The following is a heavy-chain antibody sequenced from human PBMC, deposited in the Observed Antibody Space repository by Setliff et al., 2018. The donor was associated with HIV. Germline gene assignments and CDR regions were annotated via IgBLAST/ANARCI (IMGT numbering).Heavy chain of an antibody. J-gene: IGHJ6*03. D-gene: IGHD3-10*01. CDR1: GGSLSTSRYY. Sequence: EPMSLTCTVSGGSLSTSRYYWGWIRQPPGKGLEWIGSINYRGNTYYNPSLRSRAAISVDTSKNQISPKLSSVTAADTAVYYCASLDGSESPYIYYYYMDVWGKGTAVTVSS. V-gene: IGHV4-39*01. CDR3: ASLDGSESPYIYYYYMDV. CDR2: INYRGNT.